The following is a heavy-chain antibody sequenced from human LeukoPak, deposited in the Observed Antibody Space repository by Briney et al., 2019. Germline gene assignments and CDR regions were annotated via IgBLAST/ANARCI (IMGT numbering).Heavy chain of an antibody. CDR3: ARDYRSSIALGIFGVGYYYYGMDV. J-gene: IGHJ6*02. V-gene: IGHV1-2*06. D-gene: IGHD3-3*01. CDR2: INPNSGGT. Sequence: ASVKVSCKASGYTFTGYYMHWVRQAPGQGLEWMGRINPNSGGTNYAQKFQGRVTMTRDTSISTAYMELSRLRSDDTAVYYCARDYRSSIALGIFGVGYYYYGMDVWSPGTMVTVSS. CDR1: GYTFTGYY.